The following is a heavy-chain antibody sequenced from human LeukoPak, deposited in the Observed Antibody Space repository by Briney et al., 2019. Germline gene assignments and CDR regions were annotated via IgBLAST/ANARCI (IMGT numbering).Heavy chain of an antibody. CDR3: ARDLGSSSGGVDY. Sequence: PGRSLRLSCAASGFTFSSYGMHWVRQAPGKGLEWVAVIWYDGSNKYYADSVKGRFTISRDNSKNTLYLQMNSLRAEDTAVYYCARDLGSSSGGVDYWGQGTLVTASS. CDR1: GFTFSSYG. J-gene: IGHJ4*02. V-gene: IGHV3-33*01. D-gene: IGHD6-6*01. CDR2: IWYDGSNK.